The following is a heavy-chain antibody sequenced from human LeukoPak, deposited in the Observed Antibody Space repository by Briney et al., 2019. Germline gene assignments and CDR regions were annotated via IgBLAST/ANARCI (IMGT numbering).Heavy chain of an antibody. CDR3: ASDSSSGHY. V-gene: IGHV3-74*01. CDR1: GFTFSSFW. Sequence: GGSLTLSCAASGFTFSSFWMHWVRQPPGKGLVWVSRITSDGSSTRSTDSVKGRFTTSRDNAKNSLYLQMNSLRAEDTAVYYCASDSSSGHYWGQGTLVTVSS. D-gene: IGHD2-15*01. J-gene: IGHJ4*02. CDR2: ITSDGSST.